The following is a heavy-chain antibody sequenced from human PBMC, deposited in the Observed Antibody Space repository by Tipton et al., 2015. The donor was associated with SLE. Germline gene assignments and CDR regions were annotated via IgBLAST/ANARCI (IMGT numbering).Heavy chain of an antibody. V-gene: IGHV4-39*07. CDR1: GGSISSSSYY. D-gene: IGHD4-17*01. J-gene: IGHJ6*03. CDR3: ARDSYGATAYYYYYMDV. Sequence: TLSLTCTVSGGSISSSSYYWGWIRQPPGKGLEWIGSIYYSGSTYYNPSLKSRVTISVDTSKNQFSLKLSSVTAADTAVYYCARDSYGATAYYYYYMDVWGKGTTVTVSS. CDR2: IYYSGST.